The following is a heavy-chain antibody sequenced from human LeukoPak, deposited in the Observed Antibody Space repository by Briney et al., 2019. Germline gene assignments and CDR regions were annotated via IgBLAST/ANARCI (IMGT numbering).Heavy chain of an antibody. Sequence: GGSLRLSCAASGVTFSDYWMHWVRQAPGKGLEWVANIKQDGSEKYYVDSVKGRFTISRDNAKNSLYLQMNSLRAEDTAVYYCARAMDVWGQGTTVTVSS. CDR1: GVTFSDYW. CDR3: ARAMDV. V-gene: IGHV3-7*03. CDR2: IKQDGSEK. J-gene: IGHJ6*02.